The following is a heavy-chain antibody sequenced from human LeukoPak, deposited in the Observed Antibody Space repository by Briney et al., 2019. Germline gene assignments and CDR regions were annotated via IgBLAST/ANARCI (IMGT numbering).Heavy chain of an antibody. V-gene: IGHV1-2*02. CDR3: ARVPALRGYTDGRARVIDY. Sequence: ASVKVSCKASGYTFIGYYMHWVRQAPGQGLEWLGWINPHSGGTNYAQQFQGRVTMTRDTSISTAYMELSRLGSDDTAVYYCARVPALRGYTDGRARVIDYWGQGRLVTVSS. CDR1: GYTFIGYY. CDR2: INPHSGGT. J-gene: IGHJ4*02. D-gene: IGHD5-18*01.